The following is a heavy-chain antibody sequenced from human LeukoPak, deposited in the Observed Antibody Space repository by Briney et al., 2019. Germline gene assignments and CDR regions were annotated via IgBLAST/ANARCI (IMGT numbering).Heavy chain of an antibody. CDR1: GFTFSSYA. Sequence: SGGSLRLSCAASGFTFSSYAMSWVRQAPGKGLEWVSAISGSGGSTYYADSVKGRFTISRDNSKNTLYLQMNSLRAEDTAVYYCARDSSGYYSPFDYWGQGTLVTVSS. CDR2: ISGSGGST. CDR3: ARDSSGYYSPFDY. D-gene: IGHD3-22*01. J-gene: IGHJ4*02. V-gene: IGHV3-23*01.